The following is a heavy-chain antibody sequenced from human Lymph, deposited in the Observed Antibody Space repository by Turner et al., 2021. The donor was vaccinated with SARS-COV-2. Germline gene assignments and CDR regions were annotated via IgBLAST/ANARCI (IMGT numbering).Heavy chain of an antibody. CDR2: IYYSEST. CDR3: ARGCDY. CDR1: GGSSSSYY. Sequence: QLQLQESAPGLVKPSETLSLTCTVTGGSSSSYYWRWFRQPPGKGLEWIGYIYYSESTNNNPSLKSRVTISVDTSKNQCSLKLSAVTAADTAVYYCARGCDYWGQGTLVTVSS. V-gene: IGHV4-59*01. J-gene: IGHJ4*02.